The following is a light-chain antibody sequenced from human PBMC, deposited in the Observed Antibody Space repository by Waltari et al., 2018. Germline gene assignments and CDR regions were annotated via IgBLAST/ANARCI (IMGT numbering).Light chain of an antibody. J-gene: IGLJ3*02. CDR1: SSNIGSNY. CDR2: RNN. Sequence: QSVLTQPPSAPGTPGQRVTISCSGSSSNIGSNYVYWYQQLPGTPPKPLIYRNNERPSGVPDRCSGSESDTSAPQAISGLRSEDEADYYCAAWDDRLKVFGGGTKLTVL. CDR3: AAWDDRLKV. V-gene: IGLV1-47*01.